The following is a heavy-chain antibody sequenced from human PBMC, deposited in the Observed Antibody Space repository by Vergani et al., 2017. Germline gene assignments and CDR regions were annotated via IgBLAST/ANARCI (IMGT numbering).Heavy chain of an antibody. V-gene: IGHV1-69*01. D-gene: IGHD5-12*01. CDR1: GGTFSSSA. Sequence: QVQLVQSGAEVKKPGSSVKVSCKASGGTFSSSAISWVRQAPGQGLEWMGGIIPIFGTANYAQKFQGRVTITADESTSAAYMELSSLRSEDTAVYYCARVSGYSGYSYYFDYWGQGTLVTVSS. J-gene: IGHJ4*02. CDR3: ARVSGYSGYSYYFDY. CDR2: IIPIFGTA.